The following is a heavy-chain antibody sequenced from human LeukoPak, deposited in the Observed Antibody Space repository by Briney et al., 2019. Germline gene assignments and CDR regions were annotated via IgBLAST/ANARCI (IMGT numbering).Heavy chain of an antibody. CDR3: ARDSWFGELSSFDY. J-gene: IGHJ4*02. V-gene: IGHV3-7*01. CDR2: IKQDGSEK. D-gene: IGHD3-10*01. CDR1: GFTFSSYW. Sequence: GGSLRLSCAASGFTFSSYWMSWVRQAPGKGLEWVANIKQDGSEKYYVDSVKGRFTTSRDNAKNSLYLQMNSLRAEDTAVYYCARDSWFGELSSFDYWGQGTLVTVSS.